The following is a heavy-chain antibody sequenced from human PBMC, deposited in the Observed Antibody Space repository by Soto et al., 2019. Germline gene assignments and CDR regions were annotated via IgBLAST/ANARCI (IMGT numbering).Heavy chain of an antibody. CDR3: ARQAIAAGYFDY. V-gene: IGHV4-39*01. CDR2: IYYSGST. D-gene: IGHD6-13*01. CDR1: GGSISSSSYY. Sequence: SETLSLTCTVSGGSISSSSYYWGWIRQPPGKGLEWIGSIYYSGSTYYNPSLKSRVTISVDTSKNQFSLKLSSVTAADTAVYYCARQAIAAGYFDYWGQGTLVTVSS. J-gene: IGHJ4*02.